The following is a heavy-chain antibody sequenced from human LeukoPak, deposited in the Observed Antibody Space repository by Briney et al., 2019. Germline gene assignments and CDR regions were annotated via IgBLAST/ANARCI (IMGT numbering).Heavy chain of an antibody. D-gene: IGHD2-15*01. J-gene: IGHJ4*02. CDR3: AKPPLSQGYCSGGRCYAVDY. Sequence: PGGSLRLSCAASGFTFSSYALSWVRQAPGKGLEGVSAISTSGGITYYADSVEGRFTISRDNSKNTLYLQMNSLRAEDTAVYYCAKPPLSQGYCSGGRCYAVDYWGQGTLVTVSS. CDR1: GFTFSSYA. V-gene: IGHV3-23*01. CDR2: ISTSGGIT.